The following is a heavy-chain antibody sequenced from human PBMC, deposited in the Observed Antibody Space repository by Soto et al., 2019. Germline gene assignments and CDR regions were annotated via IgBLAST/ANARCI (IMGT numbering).Heavy chain of an antibody. CDR1: GFTFSSYG. CDR3: ARSFYCSSTSCYPYYYYGMDV. CDR2: IWYDGSNK. Sequence: QVQLVESGGGVVQPGRSLRLSCAASGFTFSSYGMHWVRQAPGKGLAWVAVIWYDGSNKYYADSVKGRFTISRDNSKNTLYLQMNSLRAEDTAVYYCARSFYCSSTSCYPYYYYGMDVWGQGTTVTVSS. D-gene: IGHD2-2*01. V-gene: IGHV3-33*01. J-gene: IGHJ6*02.